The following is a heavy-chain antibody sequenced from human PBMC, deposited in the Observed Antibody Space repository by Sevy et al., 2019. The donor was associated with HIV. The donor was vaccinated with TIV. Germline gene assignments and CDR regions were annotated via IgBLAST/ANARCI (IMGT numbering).Heavy chain of an antibody. D-gene: IGHD3-16*01. CDR1: GGSISPYY. J-gene: IGHJ6*02. CDR2: IYYSGST. Sequence: SETLSLTCTVSGGSISPYYWNWIRQPPGKGLEWIGYIYYSGSTNYNPSLKSRVTISVDTSKNQFSLKLNSVTAADTAFYFCARGGGLTDYGMDVWGQGTTVTVSS. V-gene: IGHV4-59*01. CDR3: ARGGGLTDYGMDV.